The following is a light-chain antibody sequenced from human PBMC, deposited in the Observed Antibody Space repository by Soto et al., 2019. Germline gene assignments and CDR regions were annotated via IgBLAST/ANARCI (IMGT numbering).Light chain of an antibody. V-gene: IGKV1-5*03. J-gene: IGKJ4*01. CDR3: QQYNTYPLT. Sequence: DIQMTQSPSTLPASVGDRVTITCRASQSISTWLAWYQQKPGKAPKLLIYKASSLAGGVPSRFGGSGSGTLFNITISSLHPDDFATYYCQQYNTYPLTFGGGTTVDIK. CDR2: KAS. CDR1: QSISTW.